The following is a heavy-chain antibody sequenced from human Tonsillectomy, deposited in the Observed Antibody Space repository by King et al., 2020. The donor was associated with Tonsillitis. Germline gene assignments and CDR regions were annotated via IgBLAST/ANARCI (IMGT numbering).Heavy chain of an antibody. D-gene: IGHD3-10*01. J-gene: IGHJ5*02. Sequence: QLQESGPGLVKPSQTLSLTCTVSGGSISSGGYYWSWIRQPAGKGLEWIGRIYTSGSTNYNPSLKSRVTMSVDTSKNQFSLKLSSETAADTAVYYCARDRRGGWFDPWGQGTLVTVSS. CDR1: GGSISSGGYY. CDR2: IYTSGST. V-gene: IGHV4-61*02. CDR3: ARDRRGGWFDP.